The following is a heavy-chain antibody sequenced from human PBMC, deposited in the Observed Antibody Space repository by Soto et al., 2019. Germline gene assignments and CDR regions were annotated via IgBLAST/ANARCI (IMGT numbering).Heavy chain of an antibody. CDR1: GGSISSGGYS. V-gene: IGHV4-30-2*01. D-gene: IGHD4-17*01. J-gene: IGHJ5*02. Sequence: SETLSLTCAVSGGSISSGGYSWSWIRQPPGKGLEWIGYIYHSGSTYYNPALKSRVTISVDRSKNQFSLKLSSVTAADTAVYYCARVGTTTGWFDPWGQGTLVTVSS. CDR2: IYHSGST. CDR3: ARVGTTTGWFDP.